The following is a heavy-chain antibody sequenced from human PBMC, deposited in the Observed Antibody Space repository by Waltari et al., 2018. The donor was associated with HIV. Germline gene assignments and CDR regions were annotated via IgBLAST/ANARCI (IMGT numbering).Heavy chain of an antibody. Sequence: QVQLVQSGAEVKKPGASVKVSCKASGYTFTSYGISWVRQAPGQGLEWMGWISAYNGNTNYAQKLQGRVTMTTDTSTSTAYMELRSLRSDDTAVYYCARDETPYCTNGVCYTLPLDYWGQGTLVTVSS. V-gene: IGHV1-18*01. CDR2: ISAYNGNT. CDR1: GYTFTSYG. D-gene: IGHD2-8*01. J-gene: IGHJ4*02. CDR3: ARDETPYCTNGVCYTLPLDY.